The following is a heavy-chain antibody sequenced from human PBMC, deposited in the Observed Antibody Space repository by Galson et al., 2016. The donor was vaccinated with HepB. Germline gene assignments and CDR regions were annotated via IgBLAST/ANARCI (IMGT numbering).Heavy chain of an antibody. Sequence: SETLSLTCTVSVGSISSSSYYWGWIRQPPGKGLEWIASIYYIGTTYHNPSLMSRVTISVDTSKNQFSLKLNSVTAADTAVYYCARAGSSTTLQHWFDPWGQGTLVTVSS. CDR1: VGSISSSSYY. CDR3: ARAGSSTTLQHWFDP. J-gene: IGHJ5*02. D-gene: IGHD2-2*01. V-gene: IGHV4-39*07. CDR2: IYYIGTT.